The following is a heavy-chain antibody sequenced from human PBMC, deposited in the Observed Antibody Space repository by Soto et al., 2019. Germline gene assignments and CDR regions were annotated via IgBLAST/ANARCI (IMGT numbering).Heavy chain of an antibody. CDR1: GFTFSGSA. CDR3: TRRFSADCSGGSCYSDY. Sequence: GGSLRLSCAASGFTFSGSAMHWVRQASEKGLEWVGRIRSKANSYATAYAASVKGRFTISRDDSKNTAYLQMNSLKTEDTAVYYCTRRFSADCSGGSCYSDYWGQGTLVTVSS. V-gene: IGHV3-73*01. CDR2: IRSKANSYAT. D-gene: IGHD2-15*01. J-gene: IGHJ4*02.